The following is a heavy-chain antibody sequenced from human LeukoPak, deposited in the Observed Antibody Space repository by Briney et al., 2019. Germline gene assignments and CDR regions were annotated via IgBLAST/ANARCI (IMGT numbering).Heavy chain of an antibody. D-gene: IGHD2-21*01. CDR3: ARHRDSYCGGDCAFYWYFDL. CDR2: IIPILGVS. CDR1: GGTFSSSA. Sequence: SVNVSCKSSGGTFSSSAVSWVRQAAGQGLERMGRIIPILGVSNYAQNFQGRVSITADESTSTAYMELSSLGSEDTAVYYCARHRDSYCGGDCAFYWYFDLWGRGTLVTVSS. V-gene: IGHV1-69*04. J-gene: IGHJ2*01.